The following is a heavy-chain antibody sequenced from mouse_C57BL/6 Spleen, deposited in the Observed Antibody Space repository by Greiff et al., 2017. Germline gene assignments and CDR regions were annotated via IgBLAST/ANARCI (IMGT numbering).Heavy chain of an antibody. CDR3: AKDYCCGGPWYCDV. CDR2: INPSNGGT. D-gene: IGHD1-1*01. V-gene: IGHV1-53*01. Sequence: QVQLQQPGTELVKPGASVKLSCKASGYTFTSYWMHWVKQRPGQGLEWIGNINPSNGGTNYNEKFKSKATLTVDKSSSTAYMQLSSLTSENSAVYYCAKDYCCGGPWYCDVWGTGTTVTVSS. CDR1: GYTFTSYW. J-gene: IGHJ1*03.